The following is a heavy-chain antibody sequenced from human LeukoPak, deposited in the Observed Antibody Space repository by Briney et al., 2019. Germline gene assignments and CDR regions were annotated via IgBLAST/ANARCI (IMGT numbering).Heavy chain of an antibody. CDR2: ISRSSSYI. CDR3: ARTIEMATISYFDY. J-gene: IGHJ4*02. D-gene: IGHD5-24*01. CDR1: GFPFSSYS. Sequence: MTGGPLRLFCAASGFPFSSYSMNLVRQAPGKGPEWVSSISRSSSYIYYTDPVKGRFTISRDNAKKSLYLQMNSLRAEDTAVYYCARTIEMATISYFDYWGQGTLVTVSS. V-gene: IGHV3-21*01.